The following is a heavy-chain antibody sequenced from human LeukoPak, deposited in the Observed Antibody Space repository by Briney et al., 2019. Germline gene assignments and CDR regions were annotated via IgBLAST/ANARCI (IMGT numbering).Heavy chain of an antibody. CDR1: GFTFSSYS. J-gene: IGHJ4*02. D-gene: IGHD1-20*01. CDR2: ISSSSSYI. CDR3: ARGYNWNYYFDY. V-gene: IGHV3-21*01. Sequence: GSLRLSCAASGFTFSSYSMNWVRQAPGKGLEWVSSISSSSSYIYYADSVKGRFTISRDNAENSLYLQMNSLRAEDTAVYYCARGYNWNYYFDYWGQGTLVTVSS.